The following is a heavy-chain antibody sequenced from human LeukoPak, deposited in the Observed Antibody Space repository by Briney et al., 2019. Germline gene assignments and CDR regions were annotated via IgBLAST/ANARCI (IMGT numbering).Heavy chain of an antibody. CDR3: ARQDFQQLFPHYFDY. CDR2: INQDGTEE. J-gene: IGHJ4*02. D-gene: IGHD6-13*01. CDR1: GFTFSSYW. V-gene: IGHV3-7*01. Sequence: GGSLRLSCAASGFTFSSYWMSWVRQAPGKGLEWVANINQDGTEEYYVDSVKGRVTISRDNAKNSLYLQMNSLRAEDTAVYYCARQDFQQLFPHYFDYWGQGTLVTVSS.